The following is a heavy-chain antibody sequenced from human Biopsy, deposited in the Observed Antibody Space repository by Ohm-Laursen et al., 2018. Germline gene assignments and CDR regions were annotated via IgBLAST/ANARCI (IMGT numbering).Heavy chain of an antibody. V-gene: IGHV4-34*01. Sequence: GTLSLTCAVYGGSFNGYYWSWIRQPPGKGLEWIGQINQSGRTNYNPSLKSRVNISADKSNNQFSLKLTSVTSADTAVYFCGNEVHGRDYWGLGALVTVSS. CDR2: INQSGRT. J-gene: IGHJ4*02. D-gene: IGHD2-15*01. CDR3: GNEVHGRDY. CDR1: GGSFNGYY.